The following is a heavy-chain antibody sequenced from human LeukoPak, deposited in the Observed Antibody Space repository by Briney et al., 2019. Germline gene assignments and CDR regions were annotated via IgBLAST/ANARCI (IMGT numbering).Heavy chain of an antibody. CDR2: IKKSASET. CDR3: ASLDTAAIRTGGY. CDR1: GFPFSPEW. J-gene: IGHJ4*02. D-gene: IGHD5-18*01. Sequence: GALRLSCVACGFPFSPEWMSWVRQAPGKGLEWVAMIKKSASETHYVDSVKGRFIISRDYARNSLYLQMTGLRADDTAVYYCASLDTAAIRTGGYWGQGTLVTVSS. V-gene: IGHV3-7*01.